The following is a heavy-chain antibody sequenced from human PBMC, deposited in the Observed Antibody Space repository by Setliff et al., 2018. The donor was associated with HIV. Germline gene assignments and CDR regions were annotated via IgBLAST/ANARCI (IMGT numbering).Heavy chain of an antibody. D-gene: IGHD3-22*01. V-gene: IGHV3-11*04. CDR3: ARDRCDSVKCYLYNWFDP. Sequence: RLSCAASGFTFGDYHMIWIRQTPEKGLEWLSDITTDGSTIYYADSVKGRFTISRDNAKNSLYLQMNSLRSEDTAVYYCARDRCDSVKCYLYNWFDPWGQGTLVTVSS. CDR1: GFTFGDYH. CDR2: ITTDGSTI. J-gene: IGHJ5*02.